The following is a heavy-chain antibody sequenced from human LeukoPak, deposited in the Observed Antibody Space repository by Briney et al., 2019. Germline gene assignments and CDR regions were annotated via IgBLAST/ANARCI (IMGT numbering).Heavy chain of an antibody. J-gene: IGHJ5*02. CDR2: IYYSGST. V-gene: IGHV4-39*01. CDR3: SRPVPYEFWYWFHP. D-gene: IGHD3-3*01. Sequence: SETLSLTCTVSGGSISSSSYYWGWIRQPPGKGLEWIGSIYYSGSTYYNPSLKSRVTISVNTSKNQFSLKLSSVTAADTAVYYCSRPVPYEFWYWFHPWGQGTLVTVSS. CDR1: GGSISSSSYY.